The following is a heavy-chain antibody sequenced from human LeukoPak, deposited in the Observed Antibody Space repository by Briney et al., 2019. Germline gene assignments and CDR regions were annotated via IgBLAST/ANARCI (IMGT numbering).Heavy chain of an antibody. CDR3: ARDQYGYDSSGYHPFDY. J-gene: IGHJ4*02. CDR2: ISYDGSNK. Sequence: GGSLRLSCAASGFIFNNYGMHWVRQAPGKGLEWVAVISYDGSNKYHADSVKGRFTISRDNSKNTLYLQMNSLRAEDTAVYYCARDQYGYDSSGYHPFDYWGQGTLVTVSS. V-gene: IGHV3-30*03. D-gene: IGHD3-22*01. CDR1: GFIFNNYG.